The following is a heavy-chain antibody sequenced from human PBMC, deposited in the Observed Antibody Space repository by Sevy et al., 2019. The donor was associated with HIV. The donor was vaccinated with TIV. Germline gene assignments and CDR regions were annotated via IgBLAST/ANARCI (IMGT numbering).Heavy chain of an antibody. CDR1: GYTFSNYG. Sequence: ASVKVSCKTSGYTFSNYGIIWVRQAPGQGLEWMGWINGFNGNTHYAQKVQGRVTITTDTSTTTAYMELRSLRSDDTAVYYCARVVVVAADQTAHAFDVWGQGTMVTVSS. CDR2: INGFNGNT. D-gene: IGHD2-15*01. V-gene: IGHV1-18*01. J-gene: IGHJ3*01. CDR3: ARVVVVAADQTAHAFDV.